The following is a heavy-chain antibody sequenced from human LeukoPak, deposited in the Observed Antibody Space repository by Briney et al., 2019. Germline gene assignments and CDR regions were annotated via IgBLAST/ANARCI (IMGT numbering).Heavy chain of an antibody. CDR2: ISGSGGST. CDR3: AKFYSAGEYYFDY. Sequence: GGSLRLSCAASGFTFSSYAMSWVRQAPGKGLEWVSAISGSGGSTYYADSVKGRFTISRDNSKNTLYLQMNSLRAGDTAVYYCAKFYSAGEYYFDYWGQGTLVTVSS. V-gene: IGHV3-23*01. J-gene: IGHJ4*02. CDR1: GFTFSSYA. D-gene: IGHD1-26*01.